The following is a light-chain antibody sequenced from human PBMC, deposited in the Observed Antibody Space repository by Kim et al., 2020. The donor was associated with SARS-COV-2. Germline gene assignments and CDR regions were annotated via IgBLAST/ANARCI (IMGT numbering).Light chain of an antibody. V-gene: IGLV3-1*01. J-gene: IGLJ2*01. CDR1: KLGDKY. CDR2: QDS. Sequence: SYELTQPPSVSVSPGQTASITCSGDKLGDKYACWYQQKPGQSPVLVMYQDSKRPSGIPERFSGSNSGNTATLTISGTQAMDEADYYCQAWDSSTDAVFGGGTKLTV. CDR3: QAWDSSTDAV.